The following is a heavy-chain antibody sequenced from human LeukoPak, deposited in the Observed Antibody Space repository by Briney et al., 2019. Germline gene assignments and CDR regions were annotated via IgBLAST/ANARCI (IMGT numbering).Heavy chain of an antibody. V-gene: IGHV4-59*01. Sequence: SETLSLTCTVSDESISTYYWGWIRQPPGKGLEWIGYIYYSGSTDYNPSLKSRVTISIDTSKNQFSLKLSSVTAADTAVYYCARAFYGSGSYPFDYWGQGTLVTVSS. CDR1: DESISTYY. D-gene: IGHD3-10*01. J-gene: IGHJ4*02. CDR3: ARAFYGSGSYPFDY. CDR2: IYYSGST.